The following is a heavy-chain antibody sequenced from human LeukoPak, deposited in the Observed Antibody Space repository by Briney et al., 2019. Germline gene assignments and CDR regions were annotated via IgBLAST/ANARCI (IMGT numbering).Heavy chain of an antibody. CDR2: INSDGSSA. CDR1: GLTFSSDW. D-gene: IGHD6-13*01. V-gene: IGHV3-74*01. Sequence: GGSLRLSCAASGLTFSSDWMHWVRQVPGKGLVWVSRINSDGSSAIYADSVKGRFTISRDNAKNTLYLQMNSLRAEDTAVYYCVRGLHGSWGKFDYWGQGTLVTVSS. J-gene: IGHJ4*02. CDR3: VRGLHGSWGKFDY.